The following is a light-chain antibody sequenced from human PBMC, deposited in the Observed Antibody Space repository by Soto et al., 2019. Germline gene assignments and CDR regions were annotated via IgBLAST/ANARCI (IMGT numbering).Light chain of an antibody. V-gene: IGKV3-15*01. CDR2: GAS. CDR1: QSIGSN. J-gene: IGKJ2*01. Sequence: EIVMTQSPATRSVSPGERATLSCSASQSIGSNLAWYQQKPGQAPRLLIYGASTRAAAIPARFSGSGSGTEFTLTISSLQSEDFALYYCQQYNDWPRTFGQGTKLEIK. CDR3: QQYNDWPRT.